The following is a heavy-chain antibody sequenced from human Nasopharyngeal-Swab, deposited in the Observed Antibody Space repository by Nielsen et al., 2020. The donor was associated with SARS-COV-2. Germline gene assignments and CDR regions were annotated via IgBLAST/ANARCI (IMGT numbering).Heavy chain of an antibody. CDR1: GYSFTSYW. CDR2: IYPGGSDT. CDR3: ARGPQQLVHYYYYGMDV. D-gene: IGHD6-13*01. Sequence: GESLKISCKGSGYSFTSYWIGWVRQMPGKGLEWMGIIYPGGSDTRYSPSFQGQVTISADKSISTAYLQWSSLKASDTAMYYCARGPQQLVHYYYYGMDVWGQGTTVTVSS. V-gene: IGHV5-51*01. J-gene: IGHJ6*02.